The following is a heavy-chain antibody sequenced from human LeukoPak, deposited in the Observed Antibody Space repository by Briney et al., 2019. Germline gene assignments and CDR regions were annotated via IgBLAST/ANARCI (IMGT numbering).Heavy chain of an antibody. CDR2: IWYDGSNK. CDR3: ARGEVDCSGGSCYSAEYFQH. J-gene: IGHJ1*01. V-gene: IGHV3-30*19. CDR1: GFTFSSYG. D-gene: IGHD2-15*01. Sequence: AGGSLRLSCAASGFTFSSYGMHWVRQAPGKGLEWVAVIWYDGSNKYYADSVKGRFTISRDNSKNTLYLQMNSLRAEDTAVYYCARGEVDCSGGSCYSAEYFQHWGQGTLVTVSS.